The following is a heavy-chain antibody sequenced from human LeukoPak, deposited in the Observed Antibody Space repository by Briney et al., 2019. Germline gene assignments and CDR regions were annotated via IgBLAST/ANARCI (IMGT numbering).Heavy chain of an antibody. V-gene: IGHV3-23*03. J-gene: IGHJ4*02. D-gene: IGHD5-12*01. Sequence: GGSLRLSCAASGFTFSGYGMYWVRQAPRTGLEWVAGIYGGGGVIKYADSVKGRFTISRDNSENILYLQMDSLRVEDTAIYYCAKDRIPDSGYDIDYWGQGTLVTVSS. CDR2: IYGGGGVI. CDR1: GFTFSGYG. CDR3: AKDRIPDSGYDIDY.